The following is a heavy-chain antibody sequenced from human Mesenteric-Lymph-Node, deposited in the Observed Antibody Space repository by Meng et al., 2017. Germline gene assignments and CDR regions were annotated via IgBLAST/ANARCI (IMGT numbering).Heavy chain of an antibody. CDR1: GYTFTTYA. D-gene: IGHD6-19*01. CDR3: ARCIAVAGNWFDP. V-gene: IGHV1-3*01. Sequence: QVHLVQSGAEVKKPGAAVKGSCKAAGYTFTTYALHWVRQAPGQRLEWMGWINAGNGNTRYSQKFQGRVSITRDTSASTAYMELSSLRSEDTAVYYCARCIAVAGNWFDPWGQGTLVTVSS. J-gene: IGHJ5*02. CDR2: INAGNGNT.